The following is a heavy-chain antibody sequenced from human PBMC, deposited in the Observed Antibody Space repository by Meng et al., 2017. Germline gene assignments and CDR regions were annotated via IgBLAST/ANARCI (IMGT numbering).Heavy chain of an antibody. CDR3: ARGYSSSWYTDY. Sequence: QVPVWQAGAEVKKPGASVKASCKASGYTFTGYYMHWVRQAPGQGLEWMGRINPNSGGTNYAQKFQGRVTMTRDTSISTAYMELSRLRSDDTAVYYCARGYSSSWYTDYWGQGTLVTVSS. D-gene: IGHD6-13*01. CDR2: INPNSGGT. V-gene: IGHV1-2*06. J-gene: IGHJ4*02. CDR1: GYTFTGYY.